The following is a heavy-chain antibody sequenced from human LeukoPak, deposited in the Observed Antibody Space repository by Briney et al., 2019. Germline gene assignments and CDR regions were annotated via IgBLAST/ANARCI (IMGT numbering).Heavy chain of an antibody. Sequence: GASVKVSCKASGGTLSSYAISWVRQAPGQGLEWMGRIIPILGIANYAQKFQGRVTITADKSTSTAYMELSSLRSEDTAVYYCAITMVRGVIIGGWFDPWGQGTLVTVSS. CDR3: AITMVRGVIIGGWFDP. CDR2: IIPILGIA. V-gene: IGHV1-69*04. J-gene: IGHJ5*02. CDR1: GGTLSSYA. D-gene: IGHD3-10*01.